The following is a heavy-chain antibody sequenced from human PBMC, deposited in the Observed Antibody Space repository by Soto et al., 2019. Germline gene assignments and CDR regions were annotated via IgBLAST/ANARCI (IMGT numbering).Heavy chain of an antibody. J-gene: IGHJ2*01. CDR1: GFVYSHYA. V-gene: IGHV3-33*01. Sequence: VQLVESGGGVVQPGRSLRLSCEASGFVYSHYAMHWVRQAPGKGPEWVALIWNDGSQKNYVESVKGRFTISKDNSKNTLNLQMNSLRADDTAMYFCVRGIPSQYSSTWLYWHFDLWGPGTLVTVSS. CDR2: IWNDGSQK. D-gene: IGHD6-13*01. CDR3: VRGIPSQYSSTWLYWHFDL.